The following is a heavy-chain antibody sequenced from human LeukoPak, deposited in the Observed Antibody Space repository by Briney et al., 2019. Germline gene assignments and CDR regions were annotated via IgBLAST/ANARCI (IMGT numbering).Heavy chain of an antibody. V-gene: IGHV4-59*12. CDR1: GGSISSYY. J-gene: IGHJ5*02. CDR3: ARGGRRRLDP. Sequence: SETLSLTCTVSGGSISSYYWTWIRQPPGKGLKWIGYIYDSGATNYNPSLKSRVTISVDTSKNQLSLKLSSVTAADTAVYYCARGGRRRLDPWGQGTLVTVSS. CDR2: IYDSGAT.